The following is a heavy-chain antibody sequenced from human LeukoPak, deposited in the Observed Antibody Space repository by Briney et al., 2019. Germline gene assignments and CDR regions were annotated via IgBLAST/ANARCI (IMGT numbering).Heavy chain of an antibody. V-gene: IGHV3-48*02. CDR3: ARGLGITALDC. CDR1: GFTFSNAW. J-gene: IGHJ4*02. CDR2: ISRSNGSI. D-gene: IGHD1-20*01. Sequence: QAGGSLRLSCAASGFTFSNAWMSWVRQAPGKGLEWVSYISRSNGSIYYADSVKGRFTISRDNAKNSLYLQMNSPRDEDTAIYYCARGLGITALDCWGQGTLVTVSS.